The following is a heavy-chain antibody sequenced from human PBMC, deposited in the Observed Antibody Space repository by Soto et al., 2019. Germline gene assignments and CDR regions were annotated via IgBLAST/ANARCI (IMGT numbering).Heavy chain of an antibody. D-gene: IGHD3-22*01. V-gene: IGHV4-34*01. CDR3: ARAPLYYYDSRGYYSHFDY. J-gene: IGHJ4*02. Sequence: PSETLSLTCAVYGGSFSGYYWSWIRQPPGKGLEWIGEINHSGSTNYNPSLKSRVTISVDTSKNQFSLNLRSVTAADTAVYYCARAPLYYYDSRGYYSHFDYWGQGTLVTVSS. CDR1: GGSFSGYY. CDR2: INHSGST.